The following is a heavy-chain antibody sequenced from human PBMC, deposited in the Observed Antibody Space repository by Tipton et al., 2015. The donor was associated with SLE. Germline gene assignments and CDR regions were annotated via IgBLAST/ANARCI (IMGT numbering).Heavy chain of an antibody. Sequence: LRLSCTVSGVSISSYYWSWIRQPPGKGLEWIAFIFYSGTTSYNPSLKSRVTISGDTSKNQLSLKLSSVTAADTAVYYCARYYAFTFDYWGQGTLVTVSS. J-gene: IGHJ4*02. CDR3: ARYYAFTFDY. CDR1: GVSISSYY. V-gene: IGHV4-59*08. CDR2: IFYSGTT. D-gene: IGHD3-16*01.